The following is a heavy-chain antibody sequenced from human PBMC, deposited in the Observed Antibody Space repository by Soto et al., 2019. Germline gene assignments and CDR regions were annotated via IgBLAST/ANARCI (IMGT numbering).Heavy chain of an antibody. CDR2: IYYSGST. CDR1: GGSMSSEGYY. J-gene: IGHJ3*02. D-gene: IGHD3-22*01. V-gene: IGHV4-31*03. Sequence: PSETLSLTCTVSGGSMSSEGYYWSWIRQHPGKGLEWIGYIYYSGSTYYNPSLKSRVTISVDTSKNQFSLKLSSVTAADTAVYYCARDSYDSSGYHDFAFDIWGQGTMVTVSS. CDR3: ARDSYDSSGYHDFAFDI.